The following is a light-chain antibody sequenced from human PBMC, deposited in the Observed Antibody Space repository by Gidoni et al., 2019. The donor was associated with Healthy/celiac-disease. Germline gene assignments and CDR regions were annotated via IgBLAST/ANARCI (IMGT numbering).Light chain of an antibody. CDR1: QSVSSSY. V-gene: IGKV3-20*01. Sequence: SPGTLSLSPGERATLSCRASQSVSSSYLAWYQQKPGQAPRLLIYGASSRATGIPDRFSGSGSGTDFTLTISRLEPEDFAVYYCQQYGSSLLTFXGXTKVEIK. CDR2: GAS. CDR3: QQYGSSLLT. J-gene: IGKJ4*01.